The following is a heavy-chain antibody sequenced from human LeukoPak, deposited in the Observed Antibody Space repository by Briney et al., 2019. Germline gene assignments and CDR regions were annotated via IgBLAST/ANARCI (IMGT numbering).Heavy chain of an antibody. Sequence: GRSLRLSCAASGFTFSSYAMHWVRQAPGKGLEWVAVISYDGSNKYYADSVKGRFTISRDNPKNTLYLQMNSLRAEDTAVYYCARPRYSGHDLLGYLDHWGQGTLVTVSS. J-gene: IGHJ4*02. V-gene: IGHV3-30*04. D-gene: IGHD5-12*01. CDR3: ARPRYSGHDLLGYLDH. CDR1: GFTFSSYA. CDR2: ISYDGSNK.